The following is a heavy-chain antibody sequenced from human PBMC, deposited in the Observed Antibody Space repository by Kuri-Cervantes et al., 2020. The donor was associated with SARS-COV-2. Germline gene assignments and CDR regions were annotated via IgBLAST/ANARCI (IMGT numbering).Heavy chain of an antibody. V-gene: IGHV1-18*01. D-gene: IGHD6-19*01. CDR1: GYTFTSYG. Sequence: ASVKVSCKASGYTFTSYGISWVRQAPGQGLEWMGWISAYNGNTNYAQKLQGRVTMTTDTSTSTGYMELTSLRSDDTAVYYCARLPAVAGPQLPLDYWGQGTLVTVSS. J-gene: IGHJ4*02. CDR2: ISAYNGNT. CDR3: ARLPAVAGPQLPLDY.